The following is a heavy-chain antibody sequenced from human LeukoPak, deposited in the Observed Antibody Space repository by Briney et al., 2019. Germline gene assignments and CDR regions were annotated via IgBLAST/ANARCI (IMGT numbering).Heavy chain of an antibody. CDR2: ISYDGSKK. CDR1: GFTFSSYG. J-gene: IGHJ4*02. V-gene: IGHV3-30*18. Sequence: GGSLRLSCAASGFTFSSYGMHWVRQAPGKGLEWVAVISYDGSKKYYADSVKGRFTISRDNSKNTLYLQMNSLRAEDTAVYYCAKPKYCSSTSCGGYFDYWGQGTLVTVSS. D-gene: IGHD2-2*01. CDR3: AKPKYCSSTSCGGYFDY.